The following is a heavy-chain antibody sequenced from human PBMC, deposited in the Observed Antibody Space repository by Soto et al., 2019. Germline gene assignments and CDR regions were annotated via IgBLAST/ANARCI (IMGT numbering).Heavy chain of an antibody. CDR2: IIPIFGTA. CDR3: ARVHNPSYPHWFDP. V-gene: IGHV1-69*01. Sequence: QVQLVQSGAEVKKLGSSVKVSCKASGGTFSSYAISWVRQAPGQGLEWMGGIIPIFGTANYAQKFQGRVTITADESTSTAYMELSSLRSEDTAVYYCARVHNPSYPHWFDPWGQGTLVTVSS. D-gene: IGHD1-26*01. J-gene: IGHJ5*02. CDR1: GGTFSSYA.